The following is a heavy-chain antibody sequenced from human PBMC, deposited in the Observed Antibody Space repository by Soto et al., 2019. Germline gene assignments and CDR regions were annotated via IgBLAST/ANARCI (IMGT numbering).Heavy chain of an antibody. V-gene: IGHV3-30*18. Sequence: WGSLRLSCAASGFTFSSYGMHWVRQAPGKGLEWVAVISYDGSNKYYADSAKGRFTISRDNSKNTLYLQMNSLRAEDTAVYYCAKGYCTNGVCYDFDYWGQGTLVTVSS. D-gene: IGHD2-8*01. CDR1: GFTFSSYG. J-gene: IGHJ4*02. CDR3: AKGYCTNGVCYDFDY. CDR2: ISYDGSNK.